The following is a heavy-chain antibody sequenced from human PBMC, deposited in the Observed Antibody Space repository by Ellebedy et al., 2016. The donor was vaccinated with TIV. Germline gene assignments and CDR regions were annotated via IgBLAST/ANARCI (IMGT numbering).Heavy chain of an antibody. CDR1: GYSFTSYW. CDR2: IYPGDSDT. CDR3: ARSRDYYFDY. V-gene: IGHV5-51*01. J-gene: IGHJ4*02. Sequence: ASVKVSCKGSGYSFTSYWIGWVRQMPGKGLEWMGIIYPGDSDTRYSPSFQGQITISADKSISTAYLQWSSMKAPDTAMYYCARSRDYYFDYWGQGTLVTVSS.